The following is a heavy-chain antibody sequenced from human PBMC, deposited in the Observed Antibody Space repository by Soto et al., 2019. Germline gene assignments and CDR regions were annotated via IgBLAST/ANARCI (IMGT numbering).Heavy chain of an antibody. CDR2: IYSGGST. CDR1: GFTVSSNY. CDR3: ARKASGFVTAMDV. D-gene: IGHD5-12*01. V-gene: IGHV3-53*01. Sequence: EVQLVESGGGLIQPGGSLRLSCAASGFTVSSNYMNWVRQAPGKGLEWVSVIYSGGSTYYADSVTWRFTISRDNSKNTLYLQMNRLRAEDTAIYYCARKASGFVTAMDVWGQGTTVTVSS. J-gene: IGHJ6*02.